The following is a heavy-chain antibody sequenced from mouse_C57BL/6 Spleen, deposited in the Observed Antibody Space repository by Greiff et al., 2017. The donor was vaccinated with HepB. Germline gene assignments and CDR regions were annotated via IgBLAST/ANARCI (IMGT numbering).Heavy chain of an antibody. D-gene: IGHD2-4*01. CDR3: AREDDYVGYFDV. CDR2: IYPGDGDT. V-gene: IGHV1-80*01. Sequence: VQVVESGAELVKPGASVKISCKASGYAFSSYWMNWVKQRPGKGLEWIGQIYPGDGDTNYNGKFKGKATLTADKSSSTAYMQLSSLTSEDSAVYFCAREDDYVGYFDVWGTGTTVTVSS. J-gene: IGHJ1*03. CDR1: GYAFSSYW.